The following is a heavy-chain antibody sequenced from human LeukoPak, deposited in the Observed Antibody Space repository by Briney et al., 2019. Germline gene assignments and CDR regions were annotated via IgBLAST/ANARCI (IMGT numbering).Heavy chain of an antibody. CDR1: GFTFNAYW. Sequence: GGSLRLSCAASGFTFNAYWMSWVRQAPGKGLEWVANIKQDGSEKYYVDSVKGRFTISRDNAKNSLYLQMNSLRAEDTAVYYCARDSVPGGWYPYYFDYWGQGTLVTVSS. V-gene: IGHV3-7*01. CDR2: IKQDGSEK. D-gene: IGHD6-19*01. CDR3: ARDSVPGGWYPYYFDY. J-gene: IGHJ4*02.